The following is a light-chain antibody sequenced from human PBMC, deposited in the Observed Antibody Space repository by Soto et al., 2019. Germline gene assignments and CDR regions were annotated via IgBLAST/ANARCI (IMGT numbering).Light chain of an antibody. V-gene: IGLV2-14*01. Sequence: QSALTQPASVSGSPGQSITISCTGTSSDVGGYNYVSWYQQHPGKAPKLMIYEVSNRPSGVSNRFSGSKSGNTASLTISGLQAEDEADYYCCSYAGNYTLLFGGGTQLTVL. CDR2: EVS. CDR1: SSDVGGYNY. CDR3: CSYAGNYTLL. J-gene: IGLJ2*01.